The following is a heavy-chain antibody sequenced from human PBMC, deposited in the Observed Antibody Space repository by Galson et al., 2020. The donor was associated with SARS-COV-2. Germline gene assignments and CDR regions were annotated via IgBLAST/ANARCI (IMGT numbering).Heavy chain of an antibody. V-gene: IGHV4-34*01. CDR2: INHSGNI. D-gene: IGHD3-22*01. CDR3: ARGHLEISMIVVVCAAAAYYFDS. Sequence: SQASETLSLTCAVYGGSFSGYYWSWIRQPPGKGLEWIGEINHSGNINYNPSLKTRVTISLDTSKNQFSLKLSFVTAAATAVYYCARGHLEISMIVVVCAAAAYYFDSGGQGTLVTVFS. J-gene: IGHJ4*02. CDR1: GGSFSGYY.